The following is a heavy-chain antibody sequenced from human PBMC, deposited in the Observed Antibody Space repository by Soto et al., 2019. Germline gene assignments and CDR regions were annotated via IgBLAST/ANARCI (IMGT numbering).Heavy chain of an antibody. J-gene: IGHJ4*02. D-gene: IGHD1-26*01. V-gene: IGHV3-30*18. CDR2: ISYDGSNK. CDR3: ANGGGSHY. CDR1: GFTFSSYG. Sequence: QVQLVESGGVVVQPGRSLRLSCAASGFTFSSYGMHCVRQAPGKGLEWVAVISYDGSNKYYADSVKGRFTISRDNSKNTLXLQMNSLRAEDTAVYYCANGGGSHYWGQGTLVTVSS.